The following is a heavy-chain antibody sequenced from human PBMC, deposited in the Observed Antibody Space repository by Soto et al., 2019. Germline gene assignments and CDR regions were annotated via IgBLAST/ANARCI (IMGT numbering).Heavy chain of an antibody. D-gene: IGHD1-26*01. Sequence: QVQLVESGGGVVQPGRSLRLSCVASGFIFSTYGMHWVRQAPGMGLEWVAVISYDGSNRYYADSVKGRFTISRDNSKNTLYLQMNSLRLEDTAVYFCTSAVRRAGGWDFDYWGQGTLVTVSS. J-gene: IGHJ4*02. CDR1: GFIFSTYG. CDR2: ISYDGSNR. CDR3: TSAVRRAGGWDFDY. V-gene: IGHV3-30*03.